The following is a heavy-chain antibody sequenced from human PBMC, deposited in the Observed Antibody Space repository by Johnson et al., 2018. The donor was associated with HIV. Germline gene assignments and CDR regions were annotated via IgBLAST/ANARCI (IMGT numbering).Heavy chain of an antibody. D-gene: IGHD3-16*01. J-gene: IGHJ3*02. V-gene: IGHV3-30-3*01. CDR1: GFTFSSYA. Sequence: QVQLVESGGGVVQPGRSLRLSCAASGFTFSSYAMHWVRQAPGKGLEWVAVISYDGSNKYYADSVKGRFTISRDNSKNTLYLQMNSLRAEDTAVYYCASLGLDLLVKAPLSVVFDAFDIWGQGTMVTVYS. CDR2: ISYDGSNK. CDR3: ASLGLDLLVKAPLSVVFDAFDI.